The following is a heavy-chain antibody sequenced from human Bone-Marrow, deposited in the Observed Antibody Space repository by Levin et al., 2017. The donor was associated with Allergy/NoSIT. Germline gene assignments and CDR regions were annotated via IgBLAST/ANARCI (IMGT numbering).Heavy chain of an antibody. D-gene: IGHD2-2*01. CDR3: ARVGEVRFCSSTTGYHHFEY. Sequence: GGSLRLSCAASGFTFGNYWMSWVRQAPGKGLEWVVSIKQDGSAKYYVDSAKGRFTISRDNAKNSVYLQMNSLRVEDTAVYYCARVGEVRFCSSTTGYHHFEYWGQGSLVTVSS. V-gene: IGHV3-7*01. CDR2: IKQDGSAK. J-gene: IGHJ4*02. CDR1: GFTFGNYW.